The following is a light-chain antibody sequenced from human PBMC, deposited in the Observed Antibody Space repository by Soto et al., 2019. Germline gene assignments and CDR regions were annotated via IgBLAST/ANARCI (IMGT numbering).Light chain of an antibody. V-gene: IGKV1-39*01. J-gene: IGKJ2*01. CDR1: QSISSY. CDR3: QQSYSTPMHT. Sequence: DIQMTQSPSSLSASVGDRVTITCRASQSISSYLNWYQQKPGKAPKLLIYAASSLQSGVPSRFSGSGSGKDFTITISSLQPEDFATYYCQQSYSTPMHTFGQGTNLEIK. CDR2: AAS.